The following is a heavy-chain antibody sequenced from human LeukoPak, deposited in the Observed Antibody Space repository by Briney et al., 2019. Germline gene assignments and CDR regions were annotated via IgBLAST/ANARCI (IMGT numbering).Heavy chain of an antibody. D-gene: IGHD3-22*01. V-gene: IGHV3-74*01. CDR3: ARESYDSSGYYYGGGFDY. J-gene: IGHJ4*02. CDR2: IFSDAT. CDR1: GFTFSSYW. Sequence: GGSLRLSCAASGFTFSSYWIHWVRQAPGKGLVWVSRIFSDATYYAYSVTGRFTISRDNAKNTLYLQMDSLRAEDTAVYYCARESYDSSGYYYGGGFDYWGQGTLVTVSS.